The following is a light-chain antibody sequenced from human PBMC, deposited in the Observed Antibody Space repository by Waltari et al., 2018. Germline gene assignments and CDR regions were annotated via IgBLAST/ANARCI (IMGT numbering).Light chain of an antibody. CDR3: QEANMFPFT. CDR2: AAS. J-gene: IGKJ3*01. V-gene: IGKV1D-12*01. Sequence: DIQMTQSPSSVSASVGDSVTITCRASQDIHTWLAWYQQKPGKAPKLLISAASSLQSGVPSRFSGSGSGTDFTLTISSLQPEDFATYYCQEANMFPFTFGPGTKVDIK. CDR1: QDIHTW.